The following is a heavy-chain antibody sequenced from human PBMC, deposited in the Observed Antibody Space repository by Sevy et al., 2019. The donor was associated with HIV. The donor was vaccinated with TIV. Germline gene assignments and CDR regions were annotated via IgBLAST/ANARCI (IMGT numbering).Heavy chain of an antibody. CDR3: VKDGLGSGSYINFDY. CDR1: GFTFSSYA. J-gene: IGHJ4*02. CDR2: ISSNGAST. D-gene: IGHD3-10*01. Sequence: GGSLRLSCSASGFTFSSYAMHWVRQAPGKGLEYVSAISSNGASTYYADSVKGRFTISRDNSKNTLYLQMSSLRAEDTAVYYCVKDGLGSGSYINFDYWGQGTLVTVSS. V-gene: IGHV3-64D*06.